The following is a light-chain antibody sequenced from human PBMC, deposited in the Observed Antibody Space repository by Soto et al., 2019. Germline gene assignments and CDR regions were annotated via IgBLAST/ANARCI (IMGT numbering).Light chain of an antibody. V-gene: IGKV1-5*03. CDR1: QTISHW. Sequence: DIKLTQSPSTLSASFGGRVTITCRATQTISHWLAWYQQKPGRAPKLLIYQASTLQSGSGSGTDFTLTISSLQAEDVAVYYCQQYYSTITFGQGTRLEI. CDR3: QQYYSTIT. CDR2: QAS. J-gene: IGKJ5*01.